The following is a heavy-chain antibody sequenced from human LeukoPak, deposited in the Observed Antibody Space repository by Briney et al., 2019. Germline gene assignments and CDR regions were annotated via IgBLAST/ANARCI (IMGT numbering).Heavy chain of an antibody. CDR3: ARERSYDFWSGHEYRYNWFDP. Sequence: SETLSLTCTVSGGSISSYYWSWIRQPAGKGLEWIGRIYTSGSTNYNPSLKSRVTMSVDTSKNQFSLKLSSVTAADTAVYYCARERSYDFWSGHEYRYNWFDPWGQGTLVTVSS. CDR2: IYTSGST. J-gene: IGHJ5*02. D-gene: IGHD3-3*01. V-gene: IGHV4-4*07. CDR1: GGSISSYY.